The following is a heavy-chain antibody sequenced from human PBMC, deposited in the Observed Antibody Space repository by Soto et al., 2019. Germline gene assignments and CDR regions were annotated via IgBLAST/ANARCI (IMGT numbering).Heavy chain of an antibody. CDR1: GGTFSNYA. CDR2: ITPIFDAA. CDR3: AKATSLYGAGHWYFDL. J-gene: IGHJ2*01. Sequence: QVQLVQSGAEVKEPGSSVKVSCKASGGTFSNYAINWVRQAPGQGLEWIGGITPIFDAAHYAQKFQGRVTIAADESTTTAYMELSSLRSEDTAVYYCAKATSLYGAGHWYFDLWGRGTQVTVSS. V-gene: IGHV1-69*12. D-gene: IGHD4-17*01.